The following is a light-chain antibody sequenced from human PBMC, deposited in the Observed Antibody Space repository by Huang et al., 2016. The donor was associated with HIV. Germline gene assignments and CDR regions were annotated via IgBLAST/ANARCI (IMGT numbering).Light chain of an antibody. CDR2: AAS. Sequence: DIQMTQSPSSLSASVGDRVTITCRASQTITSFLNWYQQKPGKAPKLLIHAASSLQSGVPSRFSGSGSGTSFTLTINTLQPEDFATYYCQQSSSTPFTFGPGTRVDIK. V-gene: IGKV1-39*01. J-gene: IGKJ3*01. CDR3: QQSSSTPFT. CDR1: QTITSF.